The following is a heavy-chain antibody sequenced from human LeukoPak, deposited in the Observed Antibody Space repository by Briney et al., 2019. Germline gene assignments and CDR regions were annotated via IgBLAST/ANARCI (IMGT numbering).Heavy chain of an antibody. CDR2: MNPNSGNT. CDR1: GYTFTSYD. Sequence: ASVKVSCKASGYTFTSYDINWVRQATGQGLEWMGWMNPNSGNTGYAQKFQGRVTITRNTSISTAYMELSSLRSEDTAVYYCPRGYRDPRGYCSSTSCFRGNWFDPWGQGTLVTVSS. CDR3: PRGYRDPRGYCSSTSCFRGNWFDP. J-gene: IGHJ5*02. D-gene: IGHD2-2*01. V-gene: IGHV1-8*03.